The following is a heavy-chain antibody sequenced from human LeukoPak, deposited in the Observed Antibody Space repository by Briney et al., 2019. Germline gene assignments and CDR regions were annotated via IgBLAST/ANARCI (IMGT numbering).Heavy chain of an antibody. CDR3: AGGGAVTGINWFDT. V-gene: IGHV4-38-2*01. Sequence: SETLSLTCSVTGSSIRSDHHWDWIWQPPGRGLEWIGGIFHGGSIYYNASVKTRVSISLDTSKNQVSLRLTSVTAADTGLYYCAGGGAVTGINWFDTWGQGTLVAVSS. J-gene: IGHJ5*02. CDR2: IFHGGSI. D-gene: IGHD1-1*01. CDR1: GSSIRSDHH.